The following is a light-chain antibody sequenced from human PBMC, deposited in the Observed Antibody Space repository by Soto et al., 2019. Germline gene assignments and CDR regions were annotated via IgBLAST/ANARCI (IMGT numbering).Light chain of an antibody. CDR2: GAS. Sequence: ETVLTQSPGTLSLSPGERDTLSCRASQSVCNRCLAWYQQKPGQSPSLLIDGASTRATDIRDRFSGSGSRKALPLTISRHEPEDFAVYYCQYSGTAPRTFGEGTKVGIK. V-gene: IGKV3-20*01. CDR3: QYSGTAPRT. J-gene: IGKJ1*01. CDR1: QSVCNRC.